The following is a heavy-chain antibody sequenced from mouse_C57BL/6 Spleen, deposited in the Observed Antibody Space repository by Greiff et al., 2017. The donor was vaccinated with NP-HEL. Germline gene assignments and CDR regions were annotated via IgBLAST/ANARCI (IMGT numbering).Heavy chain of an antibody. D-gene: IGHD1-1*01. Sequence: QVQLQQSGPELVKPGASVKISCKASGYAFSSSWMNWVKQRPGKGLEWIGRIYPGDGDTNYNGKFKGKATLTADKSSSTAYMQLSSLTSEDSAVYFCARGVLRTPFDFWGQGTTLTVSS. CDR3: ARGVLRTPFDF. J-gene: IGHJ2*01. CDR1: GYAFSSSW. CDR2: IYPGDGDT. V-gene: IGHV1-82*01.